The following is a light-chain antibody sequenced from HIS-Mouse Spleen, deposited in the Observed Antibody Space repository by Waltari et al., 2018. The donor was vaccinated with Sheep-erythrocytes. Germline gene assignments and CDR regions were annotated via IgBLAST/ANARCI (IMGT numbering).Light chain of an antibody. CDR3: QQYGSSPPYT. CDR2: GAS. Sequence: EIVLTQSPGTLSLSPGERATLSCRARQSVSSSYLAWYQQKPGQAPRPLIYGASSRATGSTARFSGSGSGTDFTLTISRLEPEDFAVYYCQQYGSSPPYTFGQGTKLEIK. J-gene: IGKJ2*01. V-gene: IGKV3-20*01. CDR1: QSVSSSY.